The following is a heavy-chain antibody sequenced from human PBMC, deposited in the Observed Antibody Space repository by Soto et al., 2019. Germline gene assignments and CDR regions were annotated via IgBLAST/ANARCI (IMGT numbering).Heavy chain of an antibody. V-gene: IGHV1-8*01. CDR3: ARERAVAGFDY. CDR1: GYTFTSYD. D-gene: IGHD6-19*01. CDR2: MNPNTGNT. J-gene: IGHJ4*02. Sequence: QVQLVQSGAEVKKPGASVKVSCKASGYTFTSYDINWVRQATGQGLEWMGWMNPNTGNTGYAQNFQGRVTITRNTSITSAYMELRSLRSEDMAVYYCARERAVAGFDYWGQGTLVTVSS.